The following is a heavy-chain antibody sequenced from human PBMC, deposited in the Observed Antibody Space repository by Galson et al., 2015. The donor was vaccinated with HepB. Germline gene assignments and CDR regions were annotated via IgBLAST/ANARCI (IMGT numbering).Heavy chain of an antibody. Sequence: SLRLSCAASGFIFRNCGMHWVRQAPGKGLEWVAFIWYDGSNQYYEDSVKGRLTISGGDSKNTVYLQMNSLRAEDTAVYYCARDRDGGDRLSGYFDYWGQGTRVTVSS. CDR1: GFIFRNCG. CDR2: IWYDGSNQ. V-gene: IGHV3-33*01. D-gene: IGHD5-24*01. J-gene: IGHJ4*02. CDR3: ARDRDGGDRLSGYFDY.